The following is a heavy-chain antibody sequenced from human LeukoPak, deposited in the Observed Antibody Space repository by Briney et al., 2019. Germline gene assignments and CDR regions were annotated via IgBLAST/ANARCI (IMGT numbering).Heavy chain of an antibody. CDR1: GYTFTSYG. J-gene: IGHJ5*02. D-gene: IGHD5-18*01. Sequence: GASVKVSCKASGYTFTSYGNSWVRQAPGQGLEWMGWISVYNGNTNYAQKLQGRVTMTTDTSTSTAYMELRSLRSDDTAVYYCARDRDTALNWFDPWGQGTLVTVSS. CDR2: ISVYNGNT. CDR3: ARDRDTALNWFDP. V-gene: IGHV1-18*01.